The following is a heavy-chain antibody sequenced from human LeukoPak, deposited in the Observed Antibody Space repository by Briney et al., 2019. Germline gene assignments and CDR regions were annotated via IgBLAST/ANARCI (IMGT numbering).Heavy chain of an antibody. CDR3: AKDTSAWWYHRAYMNV. D-gene: IGHD2-15*01. CDR2: ISGSGDKT. CDR1: GFTSGTYW. Sequence: GGSLRLSCAASGFTSGTYWMSWVRQAPGGGLEWVSAISGSGDKTFHADSVKGRFTTSRDNSKNTLSLQMSSLRVEDSAVYFCAKDTSAWWYHRAYMNVWGTGTTVTVSS. J-gene: IGHJ6*03. V-gene: IGHV3-23*01.